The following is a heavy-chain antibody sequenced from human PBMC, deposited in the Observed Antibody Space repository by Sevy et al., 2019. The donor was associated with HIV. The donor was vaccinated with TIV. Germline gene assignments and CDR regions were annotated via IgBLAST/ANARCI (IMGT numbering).Heavy chain of an antibody. J-gene: IGHJ4*02. V-gene: IGHV1-18*01. CDR1: GYTFSSNG. CDR3: ARVPTYYYGSATYFDS. CDR2: IGLYNGNS. D-gene: IGHD3-10*01. Sequence: ASVKVSCKASGYTFSSNGITWVRQAPGQGLEWMGWIGLYNGNSNYAQKFRDRVTMTADTSTSTAYMELRSLRSDDTAVYYFARVPTYYYGSATYFDSWGQGSLVTVSS.